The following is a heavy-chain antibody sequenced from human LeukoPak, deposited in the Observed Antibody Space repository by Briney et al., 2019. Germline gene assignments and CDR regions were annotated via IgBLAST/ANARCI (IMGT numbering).Heavy chain of an antibody. CDR3: ARDEYKADAY. V-gene: IGHV3-23*01. CDR1: GFTFSSYA. CDR2: ISGNGEST. J-gene: IGHJ4*02. Sequence: PGGSLRLPCRASGFTFSSYAMDWVRQAPGKGLEWISVISGNGESTHYADSVKGRFTISRDNSRNTVYLQMNSLRAEDTAIYYCARDEYKADAYWGQGTLVTVSS. D-gene: IGHD2/OR15-2a*01.